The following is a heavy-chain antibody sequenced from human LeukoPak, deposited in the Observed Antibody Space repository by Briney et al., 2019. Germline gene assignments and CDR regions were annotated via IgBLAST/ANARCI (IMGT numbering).Heavy chain of an antibody. CDR2: MFTSGSA. CDR3: ARAPRDRGYCGATSCCEYMDV. Sequence: SETLSLTCTVSGDSMSNYFWKWIRQPAGKGLDWVGCMFTSGSAHYNPSLKSGAAMSVGTSKNQLSLKVTSVTAADTAVYYCARAPRDRGYCGATSCCEYMDVWGRGNTVTISS. J-gene: IGHJ6*03. CDR1: GDSMSNYF. V-gene: IGHV4-4*07. D-gene: IGHD2-2*01.